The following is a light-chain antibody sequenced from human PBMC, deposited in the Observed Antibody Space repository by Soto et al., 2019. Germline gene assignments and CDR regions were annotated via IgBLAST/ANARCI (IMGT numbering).Light chain of an antibody. CDR3: QQYGSSSRT. Sequence: DIQITQSPSTLSAFVGDRVTITCRARQSISTSLAWYQQKPRKAPKLLIYLASTLESGVPARFSGSGSATEFTLSVSSLQPDDFATYYCQQYGSSSRTFGQGTKVDIK. J-gene: IGKJ1*01. CDR2: LAS. CDR1: QSISTS. V-gene: IGKV1-5*03.